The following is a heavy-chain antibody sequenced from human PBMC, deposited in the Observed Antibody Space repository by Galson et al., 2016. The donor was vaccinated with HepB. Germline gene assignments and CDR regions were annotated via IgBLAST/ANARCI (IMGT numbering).Heavy chain of an antibody. CDR2: ISPDGSEK. D-gene: IGHD3-16*01. V-gene: IGHV3-7*01. CDR3: AKDRGGRHLWGLHGMDV. Sequence: SLRLSCAASGFTFSSYWMTWVRQAPGKGLEWLANISPDGSEKYCVGSVEGRFTISRDNAKDSLYLQIDSLRVEDTAVYYCAKDRGGRHLWGLHGMDVWGQGTTVTVSS. J-gene: IGHJ6*02. CDR1: GFTFSSYW.